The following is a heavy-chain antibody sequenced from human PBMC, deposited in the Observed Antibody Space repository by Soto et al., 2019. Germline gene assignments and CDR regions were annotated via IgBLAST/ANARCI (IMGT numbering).Heavy chain of an antibody. CDR3: AHVEATVNKV. D-gene: IGHD4-17*01. V-gene: IGHV2-5*02. CDR2: IYWDDDK. Sequence: QITLKESGPTLVKPTQTLTLTCTFSGFSLSTNGVGVGWIHHPPGKALEWLALIYWDDDKHYSPSLKSRLTIPKDPSKNQVVLNMTHMDPVDTGTYYCAHVEATVNKVWGQGTLVTVSA. J-gene: IGHJ4*02. CDR1: GFSLSTNGVG.